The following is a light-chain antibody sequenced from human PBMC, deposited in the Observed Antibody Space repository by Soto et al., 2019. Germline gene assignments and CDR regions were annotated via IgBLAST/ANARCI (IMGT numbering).Light chain of an antibody. V-gene: IGKV1-5*03. CDR2: KAS. J-gene: IGKJ4*01. Sequence: DIQITQSPSTLSASVGDRVTITCRASQSISSWLAWYQQKPGKAPKLLIYKASTLQSGVPSRFSGSGSGTEFTLTTPSLQPDDFATYYCQQYFSYPLTFGGGTKVDIK. CDR1: QSISSW. CDR3: QQYFSYPLT.